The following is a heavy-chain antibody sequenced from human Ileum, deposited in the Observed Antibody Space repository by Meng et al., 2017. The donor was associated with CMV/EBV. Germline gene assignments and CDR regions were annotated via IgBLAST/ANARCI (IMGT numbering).Heavy chain of an antibody. V-gene: IGHV3-30*02. CDR1: GVAFRNNY. D-gene: IGHD2-21*01. CDR2: SPSYGADA. J-gene: IGHJ3*01. Sequence: GESLKISCSGSGVAFRNNYLHWVRQAPGKGPEWLSFSPSYGADASYAASVRGRFTISKDNSANVVTLQMNNLKSEDTAVYYCVTSRAILGAFDLWGRGTQVTVSS. CDR3: VTSRAILGAFDL.